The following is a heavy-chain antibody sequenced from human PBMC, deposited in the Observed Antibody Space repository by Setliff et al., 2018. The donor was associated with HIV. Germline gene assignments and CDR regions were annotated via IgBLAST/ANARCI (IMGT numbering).Heavy chain of an antibody. CDR3: ARALYTNLAHFDY. D-gene: IGHD4-4*01. V-gene: IGHV1-18*01. Sequence: GASVKVSCKASGYSFTTSGVSWVRQAPGQGLEWMGWINIRSGNTNYAQKFQGRVTMTTDTSTSTAYMGLRSLRSEDTAVYYCARALYTNLAHFDYLGQGTLVTVSS. CDR1: GYSFTTSG. CDR2: INIRSGNT. J-gene: IGHJ4*02.